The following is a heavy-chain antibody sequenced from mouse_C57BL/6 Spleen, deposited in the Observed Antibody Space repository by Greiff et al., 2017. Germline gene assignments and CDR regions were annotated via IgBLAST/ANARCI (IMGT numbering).Heavy chain of an antibody. D-gene: IGHD1-1*01. J-gene: IGHJ3*01. CDR1: GYSFTGYY. Sequence: VQLKESGPELVKPGASVKISCKASGYSFTGYYMNWVKQSPEKSLEWIGEINPSTGGTTYNQKFKAKATLTVDKSSSTAYMQLKSLTSEDSAVYDCAIRGYFGSSPWFAYWGQGTLVTVSA. CDR3: AIRGYFGSSPWFAY. V-gene: IGHV1-42*01. CDR2: INPSTGGT.